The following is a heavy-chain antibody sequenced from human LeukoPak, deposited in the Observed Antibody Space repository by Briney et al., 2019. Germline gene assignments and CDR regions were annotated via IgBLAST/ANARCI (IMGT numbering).Heavy chain of an antibody. CDR2: ISAYNGNT. Sequence: ASVKVTCKASGYTFTSYGISWVRQAPGQGLEWMGWISAYNGNTNYAQKLQGRVTMTTDTSTSTAYMELRSLRSDDTAVYYCARDSVVPAATGYLDYWGQGTLVTVSS. CDR1: GYTFTSYG. J-gene: IGHJ4*02. V-gene: IGHV1-18*04. CDR3: ARDSVVPAATGYLDY. D-gene: IGHD2-2*01.